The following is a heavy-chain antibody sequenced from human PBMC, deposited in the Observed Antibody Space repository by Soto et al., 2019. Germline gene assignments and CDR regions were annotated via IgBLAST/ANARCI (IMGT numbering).Heavy chain of an antibody. D-gene: IGHD6-13*01. V-gene: IGHV1-3*01. J-gene: IGHJ4*02. CDR1: GYTFTAYS. Sequence: QVHLVQSGAEVKKPGASVKVSCKASGYTFTAYSIHWVRQAPGQRLGWMGWIVAGKGNTDYSQKFQGRVTITRDTSASTVYMELNNLRSEDTAVYYCARENPPAAGSYYDYWGQGTLVTVSS. CDR2: IVAGKGNT. CDR3: ARENPPAAGSYYDY.